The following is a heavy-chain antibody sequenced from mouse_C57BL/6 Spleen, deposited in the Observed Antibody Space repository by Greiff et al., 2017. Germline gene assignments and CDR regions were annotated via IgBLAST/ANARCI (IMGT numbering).Heavy chain of an antibody. CDR3: ARPRMGAMDY. CDR2: ISSGSSTI. Sequence: EVMLVESGGGLVKPGGSLKLSCAASGFTFSDYGMHWVRQAPEKGLEWVAYISSGSSTIYYADTVKGRFTISRDNAKNTLFLHMTSLRSEDTARYYCARPRMGAMDYWGQGTSVTVSS. V-gene: IGHV5-17*01. D-gene: IGHD2-10*02. CDR1: GFTFSDYG. J-gene: IGHJ4*01.